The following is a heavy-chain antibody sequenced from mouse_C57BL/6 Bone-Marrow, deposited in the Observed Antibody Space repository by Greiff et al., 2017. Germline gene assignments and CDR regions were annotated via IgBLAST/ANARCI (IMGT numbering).Heavy chain of an antibody. Sequence: QVQLQQPGAELVLPGASVTLSCKASGYTFTSYWMHWVKQRPGQGLEWIGELDPSDSYANYNQKFKGKSTLTVAKSSSPAYMQLSSLTSEDSAVYYCARSAYYYEDYYAMDYWGQGTSVTVSS. J-gene: IGHJ4*01. CDR1: GYTFTSYW. D-gene: IGHD1-1*01. V-gene: IGHV1-69*01. CDR3: ARSAYYYEDYYAMDY. CDR2: LDPSDSYA.